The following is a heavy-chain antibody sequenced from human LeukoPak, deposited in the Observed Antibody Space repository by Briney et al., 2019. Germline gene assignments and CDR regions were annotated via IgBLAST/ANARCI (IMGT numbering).Heavy chain of an antibody. D-gene: IGHD4-4*01. J-gene: IGHJ3*02. CDR1: GFTFSSYA. CDR2: INSDGGST. CDR3: ARDPVERGLQYDAFDI. V-gene: IGHV3-74*01. Sequence: TGGSLRLSCAASGFTFSSYAMSWVRQAPGKGLVWVSRINSDGGSTSYADSVKGRFTISRDNAKNTLYLQMNSLRAEDTAVYYCARDPVERGLQYDAFDIWGQGTMVTVSS.